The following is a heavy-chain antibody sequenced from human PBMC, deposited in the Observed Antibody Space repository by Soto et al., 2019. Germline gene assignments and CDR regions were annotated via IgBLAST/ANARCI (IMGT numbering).Heavy chain of an antibody. V-gene: IGHV1-69*01. D-gene: IGHD4-17*01. CDR2: IIPIFGRP. CDR1: GATFSTLA. Sequence: QVQLVQSGTEVNKPGSSVKVSCKASGATFSTLAVSWVRQAPGQGLEWMGGIIPIFGRPVYAQKFQGRVTITADESTSIVYMELSSLSSEDTAVYYCARAPYEDYAVPEPNYFDSWGQGTLVTVSS. CDR3: ARAPYEDYAVPEPNYFDS. J-gene: IGHJ4*02.